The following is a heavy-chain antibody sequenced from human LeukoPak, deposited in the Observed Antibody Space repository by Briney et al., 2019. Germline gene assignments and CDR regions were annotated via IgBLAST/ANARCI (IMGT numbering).Heavy chain of an antibody. CDR2: IYYSGTT. D-gene: IGHD6-13*01. CDR3: ARREGSSWDY. V-gene: IGHV4-59*08. J-gene: IGHJ4*02. CDR1: SDSISSYY. Sequence: PSETLSLTCTVSSDSISSYYWSWIRQPPGKGLEWIGYIYYSGTTKYNPSLKSRVTISVDTSKNQFSLKLTSVTAADTAVYYCARREGSSWDYWGQGTLVTVSS.